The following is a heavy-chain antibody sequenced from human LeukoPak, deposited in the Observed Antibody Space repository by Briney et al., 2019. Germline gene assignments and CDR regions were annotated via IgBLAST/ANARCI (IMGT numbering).Heavy chain of an antibody. CDR1: GYTFTGYY. V-gene: IGHV1-2*02. CDR3: ARPRARYSGYDPFDY. CDR2: INPNSGGT. D-gene: IGHD5-12*01. J-gene: IGHJ4*02. Sequence: ASVKVSCKASGYTFTGYYMHWVRQAPGQGLEWMGWINPNSGGTNYAQKFQGRVTMTRDTSISTAYMELSRLRSDDTAVYYCARPRARYSGYDPFDYWGQGTLVTVSS.